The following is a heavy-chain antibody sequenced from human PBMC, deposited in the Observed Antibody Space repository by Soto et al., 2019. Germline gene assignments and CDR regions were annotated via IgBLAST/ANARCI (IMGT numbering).Heavy chain of an antibody. CDR3: ARVVRQYYYDSSGYPFDY. V-gene: IGHV3-30-3*01. CDR2: ISYDGSNK. J-gene: IGHJ4*02. Sequence: QVQLVESGGGVVQPGRSLRLSCAASGFTFSSYAMHWVRQAPGKGLEWVAVISYDGSNKYYADSVKGRFTISRDNSKNTLYLQMNSLRAEDTAVYYCARVVRQYYYDSSGYPFDYWGQGTLVTVSS. D-gene: IGHD3-22*01. CDR1: GFTFSSYA.